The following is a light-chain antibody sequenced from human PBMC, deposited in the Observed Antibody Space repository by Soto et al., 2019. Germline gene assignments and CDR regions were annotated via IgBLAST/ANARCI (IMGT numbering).Light chain of an antibody. CDR2: GNS. CDR1: SPNIGAGYD. J-gene: IGLJ1*01. CDR3: QSYDSSLSGSSV. V-gene: IGLV1-40*01. Sequence: QSVLTQPPSVSGAPGQRVTISCTGSSPNIGAGYDVHWYQQLPGTAPKLLIYGNSNRPSGVPDRFSGSKSGTSASLAITGLQAEDEADYYCQSYDSSLSGSSVFGTGTKVTVL.